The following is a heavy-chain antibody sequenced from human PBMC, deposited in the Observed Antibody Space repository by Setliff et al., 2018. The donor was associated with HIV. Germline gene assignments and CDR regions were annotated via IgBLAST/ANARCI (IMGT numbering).Heavy chain of an antibody. D-gene: IGHD6-13*01. CDR1: GFTFSSYA. CDR2: RSGGGFGT. J-gene: IGHJ4*02. Sequence: GGSLRLSCAASGFTFSSYAMNWVRQAPGKGLEWVSTRSGGGFGTYYADSVKGRSTISRDNSKNTLYLQINSLRGEDTAVYYCAKGGSSWSRFDYWGQGTLVTVSS. CDR3: AKGGSSWSRFDY. V-gene: IGHV3-23*01.